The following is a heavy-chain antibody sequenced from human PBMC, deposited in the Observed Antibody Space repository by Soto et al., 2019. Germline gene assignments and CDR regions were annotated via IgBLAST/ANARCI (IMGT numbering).Heavy chain of an antibody. CDR2: ISAYNGNT. V-gene: IGHV1-18*04. CDR3: ARDGGLREWELPWPEYFQH. Sequence: QVQLVQSGAEVKKPGASVKVSCKASGYTFTSYGISWVRQAPGQGLEWMGWISAYNGNTNYAQKLQGRVTMTTDTSTSTAYMELRSLRSDDTAVYYCARDGGLREWELPWPEYFQHWGQGTLVTVSS. J-gene: IGHJ1*01. D-gene: IGHD1-26*01. CDR1: GYTFTSYG.